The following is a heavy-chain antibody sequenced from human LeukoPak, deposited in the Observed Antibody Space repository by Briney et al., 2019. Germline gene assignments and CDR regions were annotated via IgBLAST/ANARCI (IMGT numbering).Heavy chain of an antibody. Sequence: GGSLRLSCAASGFTFSSYAMSWVRQAPGKGLEWVSAISGSGGSTYYADSVKGRFTISRDNSKNTLYLQMNSLRAEDTAVYYCASTPYYYDSSGYYGHHDYWGQGTLVTVSS. CDR3: ASTPYYYDSSGYYGHHDY. D-gene: IGHD3-22*01. CDR1: GFTFSSYA. J-gene: IGHJ4*02. CDR2: ISGSGGST. V-gene: IGHV3-23*01.